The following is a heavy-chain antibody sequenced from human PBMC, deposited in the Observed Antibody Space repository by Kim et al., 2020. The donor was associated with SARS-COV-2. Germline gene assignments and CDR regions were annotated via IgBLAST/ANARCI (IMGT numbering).Heavy chain of an antibody. Sequence: SETLSLTCAVYGGSFSGYYWSWIRQPPGKGLEWIGEINHSGSTNYNPSLKSRVTISADTSKNQFSLKLSSVIAADTAAYYFARGRREFGVGIIRYYYYY. CDR3: ARGRREFGVGIIRYYYYY. CDR2: INHSGST. V-gene: IGHV4-34*01. CDR1: GGSFSGYY. D-gene: IGHD3-3*01. J-gene: IGHJ6*03.